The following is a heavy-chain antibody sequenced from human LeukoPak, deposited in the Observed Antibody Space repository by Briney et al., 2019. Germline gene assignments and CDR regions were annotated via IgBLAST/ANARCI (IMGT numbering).Heavy chain of an antibody. CDR3: ATEYSTGRFDY. D-gene: IGHD6-19*01. J-gene: IGHJ4*02. Sequence: GGSLRLSCAASGFTFSSYWMHWVRQAPGKGLVWVSRINSDGSSTSYADSVKGRFTISRDNAKNTLYLQMTSLRAEDTAVYYRATEYSTGRFDYWGQGTLVTVSS. CDR2: INSDGSST. V-gene: IGHV3-74*01. CDR1: GFTFSSYW.